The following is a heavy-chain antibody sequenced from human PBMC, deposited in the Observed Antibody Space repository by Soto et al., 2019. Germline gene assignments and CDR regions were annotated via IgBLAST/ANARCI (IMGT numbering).Heavy chain of an antibody. D-gene: IGHD3-22*01. CDR1: GFTVSSNY. Sequence: GGSLRLSCAASGFTVSSNYMSWVRQAPGKGLEWVSAISGSGGSTYYADSVKGRFTISRDNSKNTLYLQMNSLRAEDTAVYYCAEAYPGMIVTGWGQGTLVTVSS. V-gene: IGHV3-23*01. CDR2: ISGSGGST. J-gene: IGHJ4*02. CDR3: AEAYPGMIVTG.